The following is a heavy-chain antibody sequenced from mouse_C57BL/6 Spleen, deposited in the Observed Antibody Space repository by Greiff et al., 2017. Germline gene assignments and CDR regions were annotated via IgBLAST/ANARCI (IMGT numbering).Heavy chain of an antibody. CDR2: INPNNGGT. CDR3: ARRKGLYAMDY. J-gene: IGHJ4*01. V-gene: IGHV1-26*01. Sequence: EVQLQQSGPELVKPGASVKISCKASGYTFTDYYMNWVKQSHGKSLEWIGDINPNNGGTSYNQKFKGKATLTVDKSSSTAYMELRSLTSEDSAVYYCARRKGLYAMDYWGQGTSVTVSS. D-gene: IGHD3-3*01. CDR1: GYTFTDYY.